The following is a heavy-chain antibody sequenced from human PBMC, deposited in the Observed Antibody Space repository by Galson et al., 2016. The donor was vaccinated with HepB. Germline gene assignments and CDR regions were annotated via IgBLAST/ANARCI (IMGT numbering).Heavy chain of an antibody. V-gene: IGHV3-21*01. CDR1: GFTFSTYS. D-gene: IGHD7-27*01. CDR2: ISITSGYK. Sequence: SLRLSCAASGFTFSTYSMNWVRQAPGKGLEWVSFISITSGYKYYADSLKGRVTISRDNAKNSLYLQINSLRAEDTAVYYCVRDYWGPGDYWGRGTLVTVSS. CDR3: VRDYWGPGDY. J-gene: IGHJ4*02.